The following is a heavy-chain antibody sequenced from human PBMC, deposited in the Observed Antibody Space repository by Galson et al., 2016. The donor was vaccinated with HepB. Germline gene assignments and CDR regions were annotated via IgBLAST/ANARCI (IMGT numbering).Heavy chain of an antibody. J-gene: IGHJ4*02. Sequence: SETLSLTCTVSGDSVSRDYWSWIRQPAGKGMEWLGRIYSGGSATYNPSLKSRVTMSIDKSKTHFSLQLTSVTAADTALYYFSRDQGSGNYYRGSSRGQGILVRVTS. V-gene: IGHV4-4*07. D-gene: IGHD3-10*01. CDR1: GDSVSRDY. CDR3: SRDQGSGNYYRGSS. CDR2: IYSGGSA.